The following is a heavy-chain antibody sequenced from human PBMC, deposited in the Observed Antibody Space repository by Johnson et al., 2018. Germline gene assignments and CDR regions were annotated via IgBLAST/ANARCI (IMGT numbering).Heavy chain of an antibody. CDR3: TRQQKVRGVIYYMDV. CDR1: GFTFSGSA. Sequence: VQLVQSGGGLVQPGGSLKLSCAASGFTFSGSAMHWVRQASGKGLEWVGRIRSKANSYATAYAASVKGRFTISRDDSKNTAYLKMNSLKTEDTAVYYCTRQQKVRGVIYYMDVWGKGTTVTVSS. CDR2: IRSKANSYAT. J-gene: IGHJ6*03. D-gene: IGHD3-10*01. V-gene: IGHV3-73*01.